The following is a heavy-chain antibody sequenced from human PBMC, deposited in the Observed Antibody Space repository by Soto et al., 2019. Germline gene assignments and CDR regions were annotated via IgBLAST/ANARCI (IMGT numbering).Heavy chain of an antibody. CDR2: INPSGGST. CDR1: GYTFTSYY. J-gene: IGHJ4*02. Sequence: ASVKVSCKASGYTFTSYYMHWLRQAPGQGLEWMGIINPSGGSTSYAQKFQGRVTMTRDTSTSTVYMELSSLRSEDTAVYYCARVSSLIGGFDYWGQGTLVTVSS. CDR3: ARVSSLIGGFDY. V-gene: IGHV1-46*01. D-gene: IGHD2-15*01.